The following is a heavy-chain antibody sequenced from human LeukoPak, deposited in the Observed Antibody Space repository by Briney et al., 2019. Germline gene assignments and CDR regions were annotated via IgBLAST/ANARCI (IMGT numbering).Heavy chain of an antibody. CDR3: ARSPYYDILTGSRGTFDY. D-gene: IGHD3-9*01. V-gene: IGHV2-5*02. J-gene: IGHJ4*02. Sequence: TLSLTCAVSGYSISSGYYWGWIRQPPGKGLEWLALIYWDDDKRYSPSLKSRLTITKDTSKNQVVLTMTNMDPVDTATYYCARSPYYDILTGSRGTFDYWGQGTLVTVSS. CDR1: GYSISSGYY. CDR2: IYWDDDK.